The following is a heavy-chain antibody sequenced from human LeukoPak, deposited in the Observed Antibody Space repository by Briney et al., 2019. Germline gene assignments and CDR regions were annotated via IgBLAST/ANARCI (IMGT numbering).Heavy chain of an antibody. Sequence: GGSLRLSCTASGFTFGDYAMSWFRQAPGKGLEWVGFIRSKAYGGTTEYAASVKGRFTISRDDSKSIAYLQMNSLKTEDTAVYYCTRSLGYCSGGSCYSGYWGQGTLVTVSS. CDR1: GFTFGDYA. D-gene: IGHD2-15*01. V-gene: IGHV3-49*03. CDR3: TRSLGYCSGGSCYSGY. J-gene: IGHJ4*02. CDR2: IRSKAYGGTT.